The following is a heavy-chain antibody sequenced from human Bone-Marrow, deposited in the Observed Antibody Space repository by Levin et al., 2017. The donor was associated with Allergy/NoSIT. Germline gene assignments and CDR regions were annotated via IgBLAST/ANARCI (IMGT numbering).Heavy chain of an antibody. V-gene: IGHV3-49*03. CDR2: IETKNYGGSA. D-gene: IGHD3-3*01. CDR3: TRDRANNDFWSGQYPGIGY. J-gene: IGHJ4*02. Sequence: GESLKISCTASGFNFGDYAMSWFRQAPGKGLEWVGFIETKNYGGSAVYAASVQGRFTISRDDSKNIAYLQMNSLKSEDTAVYYCTRDRANNDFWSGQYPGIGYWGQGNLVIVSS. CDR1: GFNFGDYA.